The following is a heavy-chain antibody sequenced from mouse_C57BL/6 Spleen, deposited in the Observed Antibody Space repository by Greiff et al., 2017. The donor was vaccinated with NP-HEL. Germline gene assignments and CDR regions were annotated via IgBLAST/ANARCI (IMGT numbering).Heavy chain of an antibody. V-gene: IGHV1-9*01. CDR2: ILPGSGST. D-gene: IGHD2-1*01. CDR3: ARGYYGNYGYYYAMDY. Sequence: QVQLKESGAELMKPGASVKLSCKATGYTFTGYWIEWVKQRPGHGLELIGEILPGSGSTNYNEKFKGKATFTADTSSNTAYMQLSSLTTEDSAIYYCARGYYGNYGYYYAMDYWGQGTSVTVSS. CDR1: GYTFTGYW. J-gene: IGHJ4*01.